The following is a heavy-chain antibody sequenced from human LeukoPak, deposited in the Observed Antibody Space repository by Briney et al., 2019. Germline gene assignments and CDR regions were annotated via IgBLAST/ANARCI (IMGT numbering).Heavy chain of an antibody. J-gene: IGHJ4*02. Sequence: GGSLRLSCAASGFTFSSYWMHWVRQAPGKGLVWVSRINSDGSSTSYADSVKGRFTISRDNAKNTLYLQMNSLRAEDTAVYYCARAFPGKTYYDFWSGYAAYYFDYWGQGTLVTVSS. CDR3: ARAFPGKTYYDFWSGYAAYYFDY. CDR2: INSDGSST. CDR1: GFTFSSYW. D-gene: IGHD3-3*01. V-gene: IGHV3-74*01.